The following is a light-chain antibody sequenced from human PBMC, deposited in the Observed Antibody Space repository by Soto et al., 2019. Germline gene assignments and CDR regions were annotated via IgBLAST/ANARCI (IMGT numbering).Light chain of an antibody. J-gene: IGKJ5*01. CDR2: AAS. V-gene: IGKV1-39*01. CDR1: QSISSY. CDR3: QQSYSTSIT. Sequence: IHMTQSPSSLSASVGYRVTIICRASQSISSYLNWYQQKQGKAPKLLIYAASSLQSGVPSRFSGSLSGTDFNLTISSLQPEDFATYYCQQSYSTSITFGQGTRLEIK.